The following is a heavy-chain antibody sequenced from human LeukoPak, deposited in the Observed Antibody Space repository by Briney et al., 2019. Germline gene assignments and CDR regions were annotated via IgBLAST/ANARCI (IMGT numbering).Heavy chain of an antibody. CDR3: LRRGGGSSKVDF. V-gene: IGHV4-39*01. CDR1: GGSISSNGYY. D-gene: IGHD2-2*01. Sequence: SETLSLTCTVSGGSISSNGYYWGWIRQPPGEGLEWVGSIYYSGSTYYNPSLKSRVTISVDTSKNQFSLRLSSVTAADTAVYYCLRRGGGSSKVDFWGQGTLVTVSS. CDR2: IYYSGST. J-gene: IGHJ4*02.